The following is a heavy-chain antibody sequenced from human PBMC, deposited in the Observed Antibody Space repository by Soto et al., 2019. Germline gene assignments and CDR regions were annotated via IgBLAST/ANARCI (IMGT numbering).Heavy chain of an antibody. CDR3: ATSGTMVYGDSTRPHFDY. CDR1: GFIFNNAW. V-gene: IGHV3-15*07. CDR2: IKGKADGGTT. Sequence: GGSLRLSCAVSGFIFNNAWMNWVRQTPTKGLEWLGRIKGKADGGTTDYADRGKGRFTISGDDSKNTVFLQMNSLETEDTAVYYCATSGTMVYGDSTRPHFDYWGQGTLVTVSS. J-gene: IGHJ4*02. D-gene: IGHD4-17*01.